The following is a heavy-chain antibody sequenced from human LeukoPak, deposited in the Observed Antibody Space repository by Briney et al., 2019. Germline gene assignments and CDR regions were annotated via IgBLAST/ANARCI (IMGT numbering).Heavy chain of an antibody. Sequence: GPLSLSCAASGFTFSIYGMHWVRQAPGKGLEWLAFIRHNGSYQDSAEAVKGRFTISRDNSKNMLYVQMNSLRAEDTAVYYCVKALWGFDYWGQGVLVTVSS. J-gene: IGHJ4*02. CDR1: GFTFSIYG. CDR2: IRHNGSYQ. CDR3: VKALWGFDY. D-gene: IGHD3-16*01. V-gene: IGHV3-30*02.